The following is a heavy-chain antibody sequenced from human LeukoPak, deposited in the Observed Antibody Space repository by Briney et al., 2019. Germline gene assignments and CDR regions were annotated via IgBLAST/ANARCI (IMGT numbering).Heavy chain of an antibody. CDR1: GFTFSSYA. D-gene: IGHD1-26*01. CDR3: ARDLLARGSYYSY. Sequence: PGGSLRLSCAASGFTFSSYAMHWVRQAPGKGLEWVAVISYDGSNKYYADSVKGRFTIFRDNSKNTLYLQMNSLRAEDTAVYYCARDLLARGSYYSYWGQGTLVTASS. CDR2: ISYDGSNK. V-gene: IGHV3-30-3*01. J-gene: IGHJ4*02.